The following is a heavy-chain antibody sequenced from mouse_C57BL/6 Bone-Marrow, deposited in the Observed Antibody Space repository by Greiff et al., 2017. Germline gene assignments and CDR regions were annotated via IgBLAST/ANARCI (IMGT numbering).Heavy chain of an antibody. CDR2: IDPETGGT. Sequence: VQVVESGAELVRPGASVTLSCKASGYTFTDYEMHWVKQTPVHGLEWIGAIDPETGGTAYNQKFKGKAILTADKSSSTAYMELRSLTSEDSAVYYCTGRGYDFWFAYWGQGTLVTVSA. D-gene: IGHD2-2*01. V-gene: IGHV1-15*01. J-gene: IGHJ3*01. CDR3: TGRGYDFWFAY. CDR1: GYTFTDYE.